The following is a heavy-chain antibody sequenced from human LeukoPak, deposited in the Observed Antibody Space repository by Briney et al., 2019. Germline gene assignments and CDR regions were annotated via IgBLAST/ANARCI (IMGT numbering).Heavy chain of an antibody. V-gene: IGHV3-21*01. CDR3: ARGGIITSYAFEI. D-gene: IGHD1-26*01. CDR2: ISTTSSYI. Sequence: GGSLRLSCVASGFTFSSYWMHWVRQAPGKGLEWVSCISTTSSYIFYADSVRGRFTISRDNAKNSLYLQMDSLRAEDTAVYYCARGGIITSYAFEIWGQGTMVTVSS. J-gene: IGHJ3*02. CDR1: GFTFSSYW.